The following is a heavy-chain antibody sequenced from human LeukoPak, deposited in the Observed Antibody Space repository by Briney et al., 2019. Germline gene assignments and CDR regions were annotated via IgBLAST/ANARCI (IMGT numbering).Heavy chain of an antibody. Sequence: QTGGSLRLSCAASGFTLDDYAMHWVRQAPGKGLEWVSGISWNSGSIGYADSVKGRFTISRDNAKNSLYLQMNSLRAEDTALYYCAKAKSPSYGYLVNYWGQGTLVTVSS. CDR2: ISWNSGSI. V-gene: IGHV3-9*01. D-gene: IGHD5-18*01. CDR1: GFTLDDYA. CDR3: AKAKSPSYGYLVNY. J-gene: IGHJ4*02.